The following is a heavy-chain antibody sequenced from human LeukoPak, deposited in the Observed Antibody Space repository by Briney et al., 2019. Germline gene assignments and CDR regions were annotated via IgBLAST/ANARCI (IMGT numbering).Heavy chain of an antibody. CDR2: IYYSGST. CDR3: ARGMVTAINLDAFDI. CDR1: GGSISSYY. Sequence: SETLSLTCTVSGGSISSYYWSWIRQPPGKGLEWIGYIYYSGSTNYNPSLKSRVTISVDTSKNQFSLKLSSVTAADTAVYYCARGMVTAINLDAFDIWGQGTMVTVSS. J-gene: IGHJ3*02. D-gene: IGHD2-21*02. V-gene: IGHV4-59*01.